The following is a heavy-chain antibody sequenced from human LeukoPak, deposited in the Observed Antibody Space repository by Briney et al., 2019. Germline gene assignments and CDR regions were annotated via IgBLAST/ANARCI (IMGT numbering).Heavy chain of an antibody. Sequence: SETLSLTCTVSGGSISSYYWSWIRQPPGKGLEWIGEINHSGSTNYNPSLKSRVTISVDTSKNQFSLKLSSVTAADTAVYYCAIAAAGLNEYFQHWGQGTLVTVSS. V-gene: IGHV4-34*01. J-gene: IGHJ1*01. CDR3: AIAAAGLNEYFQH. CDR1: GGSISSYY. D-gene: IGHD6-13*01. CDR2: INHSGST.